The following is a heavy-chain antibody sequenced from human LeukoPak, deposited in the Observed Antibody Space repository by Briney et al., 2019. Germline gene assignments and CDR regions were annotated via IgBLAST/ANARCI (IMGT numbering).Heavy chain of an antibody. CDR1: GYTFTGYY. J-gene: IGHJ4*02. D-gene: IGHD3-22*01. CDR3: ARDPIGYYDSSGYYYYFDY. Sequence: ASVKVSCKASGYTFTGYYMHWVRQAPGQGLEWMGWINPNSGGTNYAQKFQGRVTMTRDTSISTAYMELSRLRSDDTAVYYCARDPIGYYDSSGYYYYFDYWSQGTLVTVSS. V-gene: IGHV1-2*02. CDR2: INPNSGGT.